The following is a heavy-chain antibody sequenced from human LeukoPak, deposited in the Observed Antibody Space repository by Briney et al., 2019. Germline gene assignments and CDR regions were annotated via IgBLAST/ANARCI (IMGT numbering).Heavy chain of an antibody. CDR3: ASSMVRGVSCAFDI. D-gene: IGHD3-10*01. CDR2: INPSGGST. J-gene: IGHJ3*02. Sequence: ASVKVSCKASGYTFTSYYMHWVRQAPGRGLEWMGIINPSGGSTSYAQKFQGRVTMTRDMSTSTVYMELSSLRSEDTAVYYCASSMVRGVSCAFDIWGQGTMVTVSS. CDR1: GYTFTSYY. V-gene: IGHV1-46*01.